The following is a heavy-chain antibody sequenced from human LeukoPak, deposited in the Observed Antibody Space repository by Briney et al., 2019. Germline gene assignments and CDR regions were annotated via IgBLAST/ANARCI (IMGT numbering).Heavy chain of an antibody. CDR3: ARAPRGESDAASGFYGMDV. CDR2: SHYSGST. Sequence: SETLSLTCSVSGGSISTYYWTWIRQTQGKGLEWIGYSHYSGSTNYNPSLKSRVTISVDTSKNQFSLRLNSVTAADTAIYYCARAPRGESDAASGFYGMDVWGQGTTVTVSS. D-gene: IGHD3-22*01. CDR1: GGSISTYY. V-gene: IGHV4-59*01. J-gene: IGHJ6*02.